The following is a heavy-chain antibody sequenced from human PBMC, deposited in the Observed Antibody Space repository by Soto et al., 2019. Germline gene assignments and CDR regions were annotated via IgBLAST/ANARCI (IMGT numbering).Heavy chain of an antibody. D-gene: IGHD2-15*01. J-gene: IGHJ6*02. CDR3: ASSFCSGGSCYDYYYGMDV. Sequence: ASVKVSCKASGYTFTSYAMHWVRQAPGQRLEWMGWINAGNGNTKYSQKFQGRVTITRDTSASTAYMELSSLRSEDTAVYYCASSFCSGGSCYDYYYGMDVWGQGTTVTVSS. CDR1: GYTFTSYA. V-gene: IGHV1-3*01. CDR2: INAGNGNT.